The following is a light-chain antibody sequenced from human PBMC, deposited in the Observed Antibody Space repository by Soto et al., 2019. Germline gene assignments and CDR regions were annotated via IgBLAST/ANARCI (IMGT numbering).Light chain of an antibody. J-gene: IGLJ1*01. CDR2: DVS. CDR1: NSDVGGYNY. Sequence: QSVLTQPRSVSGSPGQSVTISCTGTNSDVGGYNYVSWYQQHPGKAPKLMIYDVSKRPSGVPDRFSGSKSGNTASLTISGLQAEDEADYYCCSYAGSYIFYVFGTGTKVTVL. V-gene: IGLV2-11*01. CDR3: CSYAGSYIFYV.